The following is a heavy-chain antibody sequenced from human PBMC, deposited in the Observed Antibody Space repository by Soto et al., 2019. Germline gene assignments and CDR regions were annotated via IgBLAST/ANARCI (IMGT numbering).Heavy chain of an antibody. CDR2: LYSGGTT. J-gene: IGHJ6*02. D-gene: IGHD4-17*01. CDR3: ARDQRAADDYGDYYGMDV. Sequence: EVQLVESGGGLIQPGGSLRLSCAASGFTVSSHYMSWVRQAPGKGLDWVSILYSGGTTYYADSVKGRFTISRDASANTVYLQMNSPRVDDTAVYYCARDQRAADDYGDYYGMDVWGHGTTVTVSS. V-gene: IGHV3-53*01. CDR1: GFTVSSHY.